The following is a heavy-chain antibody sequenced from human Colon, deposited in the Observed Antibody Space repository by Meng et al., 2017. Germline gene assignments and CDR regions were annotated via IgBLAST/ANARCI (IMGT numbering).Heavy chain of an antibody. CDR1: GGSNCIGDYY. CDR3: ARDRKHYGERGWFDP. V-gene: IGHV4-30-4*01. Sequence: QVLSTGPGACMGRRAQTLSVTCTGSGGSNCIGDYYWSCIRQPPGKGLEWIGYIYYRGSTYSNASLKSRVTISIARSKNQFSLKLSSVTAADTAVYYCARDRKHYGERGWFDPWGQGTLVTVSS. D-gene: IGHD4-17*01. CDR2: IYYRGST. J-gene: IGHJ5*02.